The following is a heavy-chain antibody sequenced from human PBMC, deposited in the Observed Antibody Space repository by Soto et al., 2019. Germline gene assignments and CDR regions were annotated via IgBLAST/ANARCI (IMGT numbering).Heavy chain of an antibody. CDR1: GYTFTTYS. CDR2: INPRSGRT. V-gene: IGHV1-46*01. Sequence: ASVKVSCKASGYTFTTYSMHWVRQAPGQGLKWMGVINPRSGRTSFAQKFQGRVTMTGDTSTSTVYMELSSLRSEDTAVYYCAMDTNLLDYYFDYWGQGTLVTVSS. J-gene: IGHJ4*02. D-gene: IGHD3-10*01. CDR3: AMDTNLLDYYFDY.